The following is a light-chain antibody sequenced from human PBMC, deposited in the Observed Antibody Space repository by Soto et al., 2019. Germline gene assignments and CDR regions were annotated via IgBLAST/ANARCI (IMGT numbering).Light chain of an antibody. Sequence: EIVMTQSPATLSVSPGEGVTLSCRASQSVSSNLAWYQQRPGQAPRLLIYSASSRATGIPDRFSGSGSGTDYTLTISRLEPEDSAVYYCQQYGYSFWTFGQGTKVDIK. CDR2: SAS. CDR3: QQYGYSFWT. V-gene: IGKV3-20*01. J-gene: IGKJ1*01. CDR1: QSVSSN.